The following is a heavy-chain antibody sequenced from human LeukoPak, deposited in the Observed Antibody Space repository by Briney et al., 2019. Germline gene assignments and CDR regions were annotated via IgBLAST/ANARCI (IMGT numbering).Heavy chain of an antibody. J-gene: IGHJ4*02. V-gene: IGHV1-46*01. D-gene: IGHD3-16*02. CDR1: GYTFTSYY. CDR2: INPSGGST. CDR3: ARVVGNYVWGSYRPEGCFDS. Sequence: ASVKVSCKASGYTFTSYYMHWVRQAPGQGLEWMGIINPSGGSTSYAQKFQGRVTMTRDTSTSTVYMELSSLRSDDTAVYYCARVVGNYVWGSYRPEGCFDSWGQGTLVTVSS.